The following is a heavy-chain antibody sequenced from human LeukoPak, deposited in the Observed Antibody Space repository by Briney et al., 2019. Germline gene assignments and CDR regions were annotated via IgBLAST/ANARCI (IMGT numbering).Heavy chain of an antibody. Sequence: ASVTVSCKASGYTFTSYAMHWVRQAPGQRLEWMGWINAGNGNTKYSQKFQGRVTITRDTSASTAYMELSSLRSEDTAVYYCARVSPWSGWFDPWGQGTLVTVSS. J-gene: IGHJ5*02. CDR2: INAGNGNT. CDR1: GYTFTSYA. D-gene: IGHD3-10*01. V-gene: IGHV1-3*01. CDR3: ARVSPWSGWFDP.